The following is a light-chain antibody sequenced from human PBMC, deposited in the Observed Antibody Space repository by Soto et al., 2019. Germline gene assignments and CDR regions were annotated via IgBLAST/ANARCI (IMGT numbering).Light chain of an antibody. J-gene: IGLJ1*01. CDR3: SSYTTTSTYV. V-gene: IGLV2-14*01. CDR1: SSDVGGYDY. CDR2: EVT. Sequence: QSALTQPASVSGSPGQSVTMSCTGTSSDVGGYDYVSWYQQHPGKAPKFMIYEVTNRPSGVSHRFSGSKSGNTASLTISGFQAEDEADYYCSSYTTTSTYVFGTGTKVTVL.